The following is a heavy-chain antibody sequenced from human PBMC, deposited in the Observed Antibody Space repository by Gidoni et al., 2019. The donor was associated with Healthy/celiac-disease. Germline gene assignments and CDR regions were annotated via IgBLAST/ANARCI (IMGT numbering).Heavy chain of an antibody. CDR3: TTSGWLQTVHAFDI. CDR2: IKSKTDGGTT. D-gene: IGHD5-12*01. V-gene: IGHV3-15*01. Sequence: EVQLVESGGGLVKPGGSFRLSCAASGFTFSTVWMSWVRQAPGKGLEWVGRIKSKTDGGTTDYAAPVKGRFTISRDDSKNTLYLQMNSLKTEDTAVYYCTTSGWLQTVHAFDIWGQGTMVTVSS. J-gene: IGHJ3*02. CDR1: GFTFSTVW.